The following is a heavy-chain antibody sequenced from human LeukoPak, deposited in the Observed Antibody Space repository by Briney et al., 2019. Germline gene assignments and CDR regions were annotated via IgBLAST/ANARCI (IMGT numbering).Heavy chain of an antibody. Sequence: PSETLSLTCTVSGGSVSSYYWSWIRRPPGKGLEWIGYMYYSGSTYYNPSLKSRVTISVDTSKKQISLRLSAVTAADTAVYYCAKVASMIMVRGGAYDVWGQGTMATVSS. CDR2: MYYSGST. CDR3: AKVASMIMVRGGAYDV. CDR1: GGSVSSYY. J-gene: IGHJ3*01. V-gene: IGHV4-59*02. D-gene: IGHD3-10*01.